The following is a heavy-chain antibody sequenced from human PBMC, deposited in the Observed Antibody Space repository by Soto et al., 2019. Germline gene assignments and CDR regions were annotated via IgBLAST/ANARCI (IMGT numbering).Heavy chain of an antibody. V-gene: IGHV1-46*03. J-gene: IGHJ4*02. D-gene: IGHD2-15*01. CDR2: IKPSGST. Sequence: QVQLVQSGAEVKKPGASVKVSCKASGYTFTSYYMNWVRQAPGQGLEWMGIIKPSGSTSYAQKFQGRVTMTRDTSTSTVYMELSSLRSGDTAVYYCARVYCSGGSCYSIDYWGQGTLVTVSS. CDR3: ARVYCSGGSCYSIDY. CDR1: GYTFTSYY.